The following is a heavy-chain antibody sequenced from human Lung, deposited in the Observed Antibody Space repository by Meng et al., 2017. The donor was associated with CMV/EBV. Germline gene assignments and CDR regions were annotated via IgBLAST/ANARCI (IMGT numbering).Heavy chain of an antibody. J-gene: IGHJ4*02. CDR1: GYNFMRYY. Sequence: QGPRVLSGAGVTKLWTAVTVSWNASGYNFMRYYLHWVRQAPGQGLEYMGRINPHSGATIYAQRFQGRVTMTRDTSINTAYMELSSLRSDDTAIYYCATLEGPFRSTSGSAPDFWGQGTLVTVSS. CDR2: INPHSGAT. D-gene: IGHD2/OR15-2a*01. CDR3: ATLEGPFRSTSGSAPDF. V-gene: IGHV1-2*06.